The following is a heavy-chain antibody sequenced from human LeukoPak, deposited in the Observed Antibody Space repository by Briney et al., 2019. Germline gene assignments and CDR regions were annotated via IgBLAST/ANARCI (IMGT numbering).Heavy chain of an antibody. CDR3: AKDQATDIVVVPAALYYFDY. D-gene: IGHD2-2*01. Sequence: GGSLRLSCAASGFTFSSYGMYWVRQAPGKGLEWVAVISYDGSNKYYADSVKGRFTISRDNSKNTLYLQMNSLRAEDTAVYYCAKDQATDIVVVPAALYYFDYWGQGTLVTVSS. V-gene: IGHV3-30*18. CDR1: GFTFSSYG. J-gene: IGHJ4*02. CDR2: ISYDGSNK.